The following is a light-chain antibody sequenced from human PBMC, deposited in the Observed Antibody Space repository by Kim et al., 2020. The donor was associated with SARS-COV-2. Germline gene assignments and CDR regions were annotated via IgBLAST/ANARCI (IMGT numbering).Light chain of an antibody. CDR3: QQYDSYSYT. V-gene: IGKV1-5*03. CDR2: KTS. Sequence: SAAVGDRVTITCRASHSVRSHLAWYQQKPGKAPKLLIYKTSNLQRGVPSRFSGSGFGTEFTLTIASLQPDDFATYYCQQYDSYSYTFGQGTKVEI. J-gene: IGKJ2*01. CDR1: HSVRSH.